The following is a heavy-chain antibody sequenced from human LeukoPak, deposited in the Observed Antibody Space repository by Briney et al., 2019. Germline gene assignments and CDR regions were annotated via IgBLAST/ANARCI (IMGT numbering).Heavy chain of an antibody. D-gene: IGHD3-22*01. J-gene: IGHJ4*02. CDR1: GFTFSNNW. CDR3: ANSVDSSGYYYEGGFDY. Sequence: PGRSLRLSCAASGFTFSNNWMHWVRQAPGKGLEWGAFIRYDGSNKYYADSVKGRFTISRDNSKNTLYLQMNSLRAEDTAVYYCANSVDSSGYYYEGGFDYWGQGTLVTVSS. CDR2: IRYDGSNK. V-gene: IGHV3-30*02.